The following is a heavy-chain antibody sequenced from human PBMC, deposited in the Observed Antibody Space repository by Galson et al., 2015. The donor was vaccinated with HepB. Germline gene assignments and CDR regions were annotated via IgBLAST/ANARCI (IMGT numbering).Heavy chain of an antibody. CDR1: GFTFSSYG. J-gene: IGHJ4*02. V-gene: IGHV3-30*18. CDR3: AKDGSPPRPRSPYGDYVRFPDY. Sequence: SLRLSCAASGFTFSSYGMHWVRQAPGKGLEWVAVISYDGSNKYYADSVKGRFTISRDNSKNTLYLQMNSLRAEDTAVYYCAKDGSPPRPRSPYGDYVRFPDYWGQGTLVTVSS. D-gene: IGHD4-17*01. CDR2: ISYDGSNK.